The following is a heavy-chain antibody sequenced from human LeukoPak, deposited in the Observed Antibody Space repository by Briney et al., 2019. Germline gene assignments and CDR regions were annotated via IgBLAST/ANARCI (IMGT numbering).Heavy chain of an antibody. J-gene: IGHJ4*02. V-gene: IGHV3-74*01. D-gene: IGHD3-9*01. CDR1: GFTFSSYW. Sequence: GGSLRLSCAASGFTFSSYWMHWVRQAPGKGLVWVSRINSDGSSTSYADSVKGRFTISRDNAKNSLYLQMNSLRAEDTAVYYCARGTSLRYFDWLPSPTYYFDYWGQGTLVTVSS. CDR2: INSDGSST. CDR3: ARGTSLRYFDWLPSPTYYFDY.